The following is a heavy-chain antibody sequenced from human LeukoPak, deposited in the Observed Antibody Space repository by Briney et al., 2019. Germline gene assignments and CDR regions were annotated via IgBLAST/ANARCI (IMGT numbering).Heavy chain of an antibody. CDR3: ARAAPLMDV. CDR1: GGSFSGYY. V-gene: IGHV4-34*01. J-gene: IGHJ6*03. Sequence: PSETLSLTCAVYGGSFSGYYWSWIRQPPRKGLEWIGEINHSGSTNYNPSLKSRVTISVDTSKNQFSLKLSSVTAADTAVYYCARAAPLMDVWGKGTTVTVSS. CDR2: INHSGST.